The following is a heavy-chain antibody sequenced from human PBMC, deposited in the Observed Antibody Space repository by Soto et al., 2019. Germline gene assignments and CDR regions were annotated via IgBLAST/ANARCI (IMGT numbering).Heavy chain of an antibody. CDR1: GGSITTGGYY. Sequence: PSETLSLTCTVSGGSITTGGYYWSWIRQLPGKGLEWIGHRYYSESTYYNPSLKSRVSISLDTSKNQFSLKLSFVTAADTAMYYCARTKCSGGSCYSWPRDYWGQGTPVTVSS. D-gene: IGHD2-15*01. CDR3: ARTKCSGGSCYSWPRDY. CDR2: RYYSEST. J-gene: IGHJ4*02. V-gene: IGHV4-31*03.